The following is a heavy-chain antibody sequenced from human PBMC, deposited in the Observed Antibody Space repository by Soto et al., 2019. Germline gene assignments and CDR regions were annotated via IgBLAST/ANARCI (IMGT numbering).Heavy chain of an antibody. CDR1: GYTFKSSG. CDR2: INTNNGNT. D-gene: IGHD6-19*01. Sequence: ASVKVSCTASGYTFKSSGSTGVRKAQGQGLEWMGWINTNNGNTNYAQNLQGRVTMTTDTSTTTAYMELRSLRSDDTAVYYCARDHVIAVAGPTDYWGQGTLVTVSS. J-gene: IGHJ4*02. V-gene: IGHV1-18*01. CDR3: ARDHVIAVAGPTDY.